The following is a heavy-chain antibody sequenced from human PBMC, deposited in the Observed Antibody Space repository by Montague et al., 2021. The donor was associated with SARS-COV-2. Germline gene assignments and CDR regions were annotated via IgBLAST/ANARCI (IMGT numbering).Heavy chain of an antibody. V-gene: IGHV4-39*01. CDR3: ARVKWELSVGNVFDI. J-gene: IGHJ3*02. CDR2: IYHSGST. D-gene: IGHD1-26*01. Sequence: SETLSLTCTVSGGSISSSSYYWAWIRQPPGKGLEWIGSIYHSGSTFYNPSLKSRVSMSVYTSKNQFSLKLSPVTAADTAMYYCARVKWELSVGNVFDIWGQGTMVTVSS. CDR1: GGSISSSSYY.